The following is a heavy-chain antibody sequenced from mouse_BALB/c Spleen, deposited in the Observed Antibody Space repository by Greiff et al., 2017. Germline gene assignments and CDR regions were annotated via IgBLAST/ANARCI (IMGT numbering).Heavy chain of an antibody. Sequence: EVHLVESGGGLVQPGGSRKLSCAASGFTFSSFGMHWVRQAPEKGLEWVAYISSGSSTIYYADTVKGRFTISRDNPKNTLFLQMTSLRSEDTAMYYCARGKGYWGQGTSVTVSS. CDR3: ARGKGY. CDR2: ISSGSSTI. V-gene: IGHV5-17*02. J-gene: IGHJ4*01. CDR1: GFTFSSFG.